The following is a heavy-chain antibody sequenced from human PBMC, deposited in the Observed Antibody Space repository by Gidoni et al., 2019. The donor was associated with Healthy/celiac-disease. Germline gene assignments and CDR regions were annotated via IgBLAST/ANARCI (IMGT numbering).Heavy chain of an antibody. D-gene: IGHD3-3*01. Sequence: QVQLVQSGAEVKKPGASVKVSCKASGYTFTGYYMHWVRQAPGQGLEWMGWINPNSGGTNYAQKFQGWVTMTRDTSISTAYMELSRLRSDDTAVYYCARVGLGDFWSGTFDYWGQGTLVTVSS. CDR3: ARVGLGDFWSGTFDY. CDR1: GYTFTGYY. V-gene: IGHV1-2*04. J-gene: IGHJ4*02. CDR2: INPNSGGT.